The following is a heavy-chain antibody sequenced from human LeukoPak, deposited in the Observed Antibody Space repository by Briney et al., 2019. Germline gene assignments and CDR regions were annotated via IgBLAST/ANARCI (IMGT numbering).Heavy chain of an antibody. CDR3: ARLSIAARPHDY. J-gene: IGHJ4*02. CDR1: GGSISSSSYY. D-gene: IGHD6-6*01. CDR2: IYYSGST. Sequence: SETLSLTCTVSGGSISSSSYYWGWIRQPPGKGLEWIGSIYYSGSTYYNPSLKSRVTISVDTSKNQFSLKLSSVTAADTAVYYCARLSIAARPHDYWGQGTLVTVSS. V-gene: IGHV4-39*01.